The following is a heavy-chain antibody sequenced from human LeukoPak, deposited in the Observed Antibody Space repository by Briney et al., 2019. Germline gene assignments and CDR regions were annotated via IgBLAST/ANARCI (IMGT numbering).Heavy chain of an antibody. J-gene: IGHJ4*02. Sequence: PGGSLRLSCAAFGFNFNNYEMSWVRQAPGQGLEWVSYISSSGSSTFYADSVKGRFTISRDDTKNSLYLQMNSLRADDTAVYYCARDSSGWSYFDYWGQGTLVTVSS. V-gene: IGHV3-48*03. CDR1: GFNFNNYE. CDR2: ISSSGSST. D-gene: IGHD6-19*01. CDR3: ARDSSGWSYFDY.